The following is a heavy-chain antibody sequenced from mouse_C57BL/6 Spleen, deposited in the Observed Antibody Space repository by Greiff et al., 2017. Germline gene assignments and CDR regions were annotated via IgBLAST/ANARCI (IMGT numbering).Heavy chain of an antibody. Sequence: EVQVVEPGTVLARPGASVKMSCKTSGYTFTSYWMHWVKQRPGQGLEWIGAIYPGNSDTSYNQKFKGKAKLTAVTSASTAYMELSSLTNEDSAVYYCTRIDGYSYAMDYWGQGTSVTVSS. CDR2: IYPGNSDT. J-gene: IGHJ4*01. D-gene: IGHD2-3*01. CDR1: GYTFTSYW. CDR3: TRIDGYSYAMDY. V-gene: IGHV1-5*01.